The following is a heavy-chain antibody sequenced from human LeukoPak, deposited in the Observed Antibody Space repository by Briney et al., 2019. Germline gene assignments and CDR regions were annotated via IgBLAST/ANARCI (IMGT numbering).Heavy chain of an antibody. Sequence: ASVKVSCKASGYTFTSNYIHWVRQAPGQGLEWMGMIYPRDGSTSYAQKFQGRVTVTRDTSASTVHMELSGLRPEDTAVYYCARDQEGFDYWGQGTLVTVSS. CDR1: GYTFTSNY. J-gene: IGHJ4*02. V-gene: IGHV1-46*01. CDR2: IYPRDGST. CDR3: ARDQEGFDY.